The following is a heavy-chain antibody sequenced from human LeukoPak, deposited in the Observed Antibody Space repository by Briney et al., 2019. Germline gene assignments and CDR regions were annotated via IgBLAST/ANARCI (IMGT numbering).Heavy chain of an antibody. J-gene: IGHJ4*02. D-gene: IGHD2-2*01. CDR3: ARDRGYCSGTRCIRWHDF. CDR2: ISNTGATT. CDR1: GFTFSSYS. V-gene: IGHV3-48*01. Sequence: GGSLRISCAASGFTFSSYSMNWVRQAPGKGLEWVSYISNTGATTDYADPVQGRFTISRDNAKDSLSLQMNSLRAEDTAVYYCARDRGYCSGTRCIRWHDFWGQGTLVTVSS.